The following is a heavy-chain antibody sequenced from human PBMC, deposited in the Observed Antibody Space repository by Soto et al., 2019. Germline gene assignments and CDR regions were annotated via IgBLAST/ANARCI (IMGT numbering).Heavy chain of an antibody. Sequence: EVQMVESGGGLVQPGGSLRLSCAASGFTFSNYWMHWVRQAPGKGLVWVSGIKPDGTTTNYADSVKGRFTISRDNAKSTLYVQMGSLRAEDTAVYYCARVDAVTRHFDRWGRGTLVTVSS. J-gene: IGHJ2*01. CDR1: GFTFSNYW. CDR2: IKPDGTTT. D-gene: IGHD6-19*01. CDR3: ARVDAVTRHFDR. V-gene: IGHV3-74*01.